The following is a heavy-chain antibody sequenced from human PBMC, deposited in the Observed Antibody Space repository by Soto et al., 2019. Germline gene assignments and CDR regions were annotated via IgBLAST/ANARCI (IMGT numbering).Heavy chain of an antibody. Sequence: QVQLVQSGAEVKKPGASVKVSCKATAYIFTGYYIQWLRQAPGHGLEWMGWINPVSGDTDFAPKFQGRVTMTRDTSISTAYMDXXSLTTXXXXXXXXXXGSGSSPTSWFDPWGQGTLVIVSS. J-gene: IGHJ5*02. V-gene: IGHV1-2*02. CDR3: XXGSGSSPTSWFDP. D-gene: IGHD6-6*01. CDR1: AYIFTGYY. CDR2: INPVSGDT.